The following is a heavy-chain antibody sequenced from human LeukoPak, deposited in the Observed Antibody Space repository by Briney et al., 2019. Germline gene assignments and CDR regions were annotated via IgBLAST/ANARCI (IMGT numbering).Heavy chain of an antibody. V-gene: IGHV1-2*02. D-gene: IGHD3-16*01. CDR2: INPNSGGT. Sequence: ASVKVSCKASGYTFTGYYMHWVRQAPGQGLEWMGWINPNSGGTNYAQKFQGRVTMTRDTSISTAYMELSRLRSDDTAVYYCAREPLFMITFGGVYELWGQGTLDTVSS. CDR3: AREPLFMITFGGVYEL. J-gene: IGHJ4*02. CDR1: GYTFTGYY.